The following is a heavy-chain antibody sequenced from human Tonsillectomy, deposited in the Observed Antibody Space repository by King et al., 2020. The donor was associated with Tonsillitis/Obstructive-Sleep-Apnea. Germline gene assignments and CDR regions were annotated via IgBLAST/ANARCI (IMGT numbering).Heavy chain of an antibody. CDR3: ARDMVLEAGGDAFDI. J-gene: IGHJ3*02. CDR1: GGSISSYS. Sequence: VQLQESGPGLVKPSETLSLTCTVSGGSISSYSWSWMRQPPGKGLEWIGYIYYSGSTNYNPSLNSRVTMSVDTSKNQFSLKLSSVTAADTAVYYCARDMVLEAGGDAFDIWGQGTMVTVSS. CDR2: IYYSGST. V-gene: IGHV4-59*01. D-gene: IGHD2-8*01.